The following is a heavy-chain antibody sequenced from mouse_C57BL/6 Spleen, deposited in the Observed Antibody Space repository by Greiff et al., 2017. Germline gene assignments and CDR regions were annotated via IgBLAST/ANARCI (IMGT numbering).Heavy chain of an antibody. V-gene: IGHV5-17*01. CDR1: GFTFSDYG. J-gene: IGHJ2*01. CDR3: ARPGSRYYFDY. CDR2: ISSGSSTI. Sequence: VQLKESGGGLVKPGGSLKLSCAASGFTFSDYGMHWVRQAPEKGLEWVAYISSGSSTIYYADTVKGRFTISRDNAKNTLFLQMTSLRSEDTAMYYCARPGSRYYFDYWGQGTTLTVSS. D-gene: IGHD1-1*01.